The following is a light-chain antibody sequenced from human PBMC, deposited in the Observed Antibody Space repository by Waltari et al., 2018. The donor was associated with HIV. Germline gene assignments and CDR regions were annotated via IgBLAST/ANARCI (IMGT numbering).Light chain of an antibody. V-gene: IGLV1-44*01. CDR3: AAWDDSLNGVV. CDR1: SSNIGSNT. Sequence: QSVLTQAPSASGTPGQRVTISCSGSSSNIGSNTGNWYQQLPGTAPKLLIYSNKQRPSGVPGRFSGSKSGTSASLAISGVQSEDEAVYYCAAWDDSLNGVVFGGGTKLTVL. J-gene: IGLJ2*01. CDR2: SNK.